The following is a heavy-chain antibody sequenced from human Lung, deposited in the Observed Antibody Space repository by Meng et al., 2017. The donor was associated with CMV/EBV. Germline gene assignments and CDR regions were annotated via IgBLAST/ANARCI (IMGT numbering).Heavy chain of an antibody. D-gene: IGHD1-14*01. Sequence: QLWQSGAEGKKPGSSVKVACKTSGGSFSTHPFSWVRQAPGQGLEWMGGLIAVFDKTKAAPRFQDRVTFTADESTSTAYMELSSLTFDDTAVYFCARGRRNEPLFDYWGQGTLVTVSS. CDR2: LIAVFDKT. V-gene: IGHV1-69*12. CDR1: GGSFSTHP. CDR3: ARGRRNEPLFDY. J-gene: IGHJ4*02.